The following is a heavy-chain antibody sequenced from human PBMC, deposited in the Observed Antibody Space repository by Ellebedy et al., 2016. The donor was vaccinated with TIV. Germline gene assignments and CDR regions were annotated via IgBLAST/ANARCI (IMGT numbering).Heavy chain of an antibody. CDR2: INPNSGGT. Sequence: ASVKVSCXASGYTFTGYYMHWVRQAPGQGLEWMGWINPNSGGTNYAQKFQGWVTMTRDTSISTAYMELSRLRSDDTAVYYCARSAAAVENWFDPWGQGTLVTVSS. CDR3: ARSAAAVENWFDP. CDR1: GYTFTGYY. V-gene: IGHV1-2*04. D-gene: IGHD6-13*01. J-gene: IGHJ5*02.